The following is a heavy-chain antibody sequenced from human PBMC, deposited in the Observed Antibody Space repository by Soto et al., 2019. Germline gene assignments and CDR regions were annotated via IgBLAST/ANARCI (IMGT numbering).Heavy chain of an antibody. Sequence: TLSLTCTVSGGSISRGGYYWSWIRQHPGKGLEWIGYIYYSGSTYYNPSLKSRVTISVDTSKNQFSLKLSSVTAADTAVYYCARQCPDTMVGPNDNGMDVWGQGTTITVSS. CDR1: GGSISRGGYY. V-gene: IGHV4-31*03. CDR2: IYYSGST. J-gene: IGHJ6*02. D-gene: IGHD3-10*01. CDR3: ARQCPDTMVGPNDNGMDV.